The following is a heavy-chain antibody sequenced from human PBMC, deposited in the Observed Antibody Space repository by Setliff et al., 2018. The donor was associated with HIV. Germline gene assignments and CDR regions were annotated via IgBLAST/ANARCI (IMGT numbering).Heavy chain of an antibody. V-gene: IGHV4-39*07. CDR1: GGSIGGSSNY. Sequence: PSETLSLTCTVSGGSIGGSSNYWGWIRQPPGKGLEWIGSIYYSGSTYYNASLKSRVSIFVDTSENQFSLRLTSVTAADTAVYYCGGNGYYSIDYWGQGTLVTVSS. CDR3: GGNGYYSIDY. J-gene: IGHJ4*02. CDR2: IYYSGST. D-gene: IGHD3-22*01.